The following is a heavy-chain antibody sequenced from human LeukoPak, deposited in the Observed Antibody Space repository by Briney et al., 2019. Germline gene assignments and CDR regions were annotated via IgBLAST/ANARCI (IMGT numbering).Heavy chain of an antibody. CDR2: IYYSGST. D-gene: IGHD6-6*01. CDR1: GGSISSYY. J-gene: IGHJ6*02. CDR3: ASSIAAPTYYYYGMDV. V-gene: IGHV4-59*08. Sequence: SETLSLTCTVSGGSISSYYWSWIRQPPGKGLEWIGYIYYSGSTNYNPSLKSRVTISVDTSKNQISLKLSSVTAADTAVYYCASSIAAPTYYYYGMDVWGQGTTVTVSS.